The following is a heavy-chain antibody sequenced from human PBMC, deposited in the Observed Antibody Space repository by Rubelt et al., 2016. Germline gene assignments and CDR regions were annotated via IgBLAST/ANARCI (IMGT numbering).Heavy chain of an antibody. CDR2: IYYSGST. J-gene: IGHJ4*02. D-gene: IGHD1-14*01. V-gene: IGHV4-59*12. CDR1: GGSISSYY. CDR3: ARDVVPDLFDY. Sequence: QVQLQESGPGLVKPSETLSLTCTVSGGSISSYYWSWIRQPPGKGLEWIGYIYYSGSTYYNPSLKSRVTRSVGTSKNQFSLKLSSVTAADTAVYYCARDVVPDLFDYWGQGTLVTVSS.